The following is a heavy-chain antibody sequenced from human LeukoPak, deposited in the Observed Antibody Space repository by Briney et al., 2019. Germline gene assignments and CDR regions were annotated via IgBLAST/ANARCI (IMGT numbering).Heavy chain of an antibody. CDR1: GVTVSTNY. V-gene: IGHV3-66*01. D-gene: IGHD3-10*01. J-gene: IGHJ4*02. CDR3: ARTYYYGF. CDR2: IHSGGST. Sequence: GGSLRLSCAASGVTVSTNYMSWVRQAPGKGLEWVSLIHSGGSTYYADSVKDRFTISRDNSKNTLYLQMNNLSAEDTAVYYCARTYYYGFWGQGTLVTVSS.